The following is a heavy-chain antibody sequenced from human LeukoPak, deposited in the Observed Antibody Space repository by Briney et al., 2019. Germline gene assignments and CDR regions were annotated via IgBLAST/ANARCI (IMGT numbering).Heavy chain of an antibody. Sequence: PSETLSLTCTVSGGSISSSSYYWGWIRQPPGKGLEWIGSIYYSGSTYYNPSLKSRVIISVDTSKNQFSLRLSSVTAADTAVYYCARGRLGSVVFEGYYYFMDVWGKGTTVTVSS. V-gene: IGHV4-39*07. CDR1: GGSISSSSYY. J-gene: IGHJ6*03. D-gene: IGHD3-22*01. CDR3: ARGRLGSVVFEGYYYFMDV. CDR2: IYYSGST.